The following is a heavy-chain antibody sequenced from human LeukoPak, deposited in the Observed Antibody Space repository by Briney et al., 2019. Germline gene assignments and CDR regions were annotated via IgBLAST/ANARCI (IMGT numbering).Heavy chain of an antibody. V-gene: IGHV4-34*01. D-gene: IGHD3-16*02. CDR2: INHSGST. CDR1: GGSFSGYY. J-gene: IGHJ4*02. Sequence: SETLSLTCAVYGGSFSGYYWSWIRQPPGKGLEWIGEINHSGSTNYNPSLKSRVTISVDTSKNQFSLKLSSVTAADTAVYYCARGSGAPPMITFGGVIGGFDYWGQGTLVTVSS. CDR3: ARGSGAPPMITFGGVIGGFDY.